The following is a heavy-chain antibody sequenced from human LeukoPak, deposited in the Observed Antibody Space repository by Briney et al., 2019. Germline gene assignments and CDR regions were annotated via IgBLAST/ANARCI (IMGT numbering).Heavy chain of an antibody. J-gene: IGHJ6*02. D-gene: IGHD6-19*01. V-gene: IGHV1-18*01. CDR1: GYTFTSFG. Sequence: ASVKVSCKASGYTFTSFGISWVRQALGQGLEWMGWINTYNGNTNYAQKLQGRVTMTTDTPTSTAYMELRSLRSDDTAVYYCARDEQWLVPISRPFYGMDVWGQGTTVTVSS. CDR2: INTYNGNT. CDR3: ARDEQWLVPISRPFYGMDV.